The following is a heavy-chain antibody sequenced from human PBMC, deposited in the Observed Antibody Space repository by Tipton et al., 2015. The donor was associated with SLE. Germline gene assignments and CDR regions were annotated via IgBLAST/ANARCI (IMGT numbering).Heavy chain of an antibody. J-gene: IGHJ4*02. V-gene: IGHV3-43*01. Sequence: SLRLSCVASGFTFDDYTMHWVRQAPGKGLEWVSLISWDGGSTYYADSVKGRFTISRDNSTNSLYLQMDNLRVEDTAVYYCGGDYWGQGTLVTVSS. CDR2: ISWDGGST. CDR3: GGDY. D-gene: IGHD3-16*01. CDR1: GFTFDDYT.